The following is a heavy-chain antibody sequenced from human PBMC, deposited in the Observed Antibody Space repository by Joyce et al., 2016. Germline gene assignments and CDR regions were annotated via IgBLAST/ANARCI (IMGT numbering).Heavy chain of an antibody. CDR2: VKSKSQGGTT. CDR3: VTGLCIGTACHWDDAFDV. D-gene: IGHD2-2*01. CDR1: GFSFRNAW. V-gene: IGHV3-15*01. Sequence: EVQLVESGGGLVKRGGSLRLSCAASGFSFRNAWVTWVRQAPGKGLAWVGRVKSKSQGGTTDYAAPVKCRVTISRDDSRDTAYLQMNSLKSEDTGVYFCVTGLCIGTACHWDDAFDVWGQGTMVTVSS. J-gene: IGHJ3*01.